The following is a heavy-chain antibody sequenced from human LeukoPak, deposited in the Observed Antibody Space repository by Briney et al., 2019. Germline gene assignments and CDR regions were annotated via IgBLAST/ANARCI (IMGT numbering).Heavy chain of an antibody. D-gene: IGHD2-2*01. J-gene: IGHJ6*04. CDR1: GDTFSTYA. V-gene: IGHV1-69*06. CDR3: ARGASVRVVPMGYYYAMDV. CDR2: IVPISDTT. Sequence: SVKVSCKASGDTFSTYAFNWVRQAPGQGLEWTGGIVPISDTTNYAQTLQGRVTITADKSTNTVYMELSSLTSEDTGVYYCARGASVRVVPMGYYYAMDVWGEGTTVIVSS.